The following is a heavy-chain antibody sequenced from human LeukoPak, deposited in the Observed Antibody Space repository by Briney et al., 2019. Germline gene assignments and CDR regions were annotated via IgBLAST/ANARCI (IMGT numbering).Heavy chain of an antibody. CDR1: GYTFTSYY. CDR2: INPSGGST. Sequence: GASVKVSCKASGYTFTSYYMHWVRQAPGQGLEWMGIINPSGGSTSYAQRFQGRVTMTRDMSTSTVYMELSSLRSENTAVYYCARDSTAYYYYYMDVWGKGTTVTISS. D-gene: IGHD2/OR15-2a*01. V-gene: IGHV1-46*01. CDR3: ARDSTAYYYYYMDV. J-gene: IGHJ6*03.